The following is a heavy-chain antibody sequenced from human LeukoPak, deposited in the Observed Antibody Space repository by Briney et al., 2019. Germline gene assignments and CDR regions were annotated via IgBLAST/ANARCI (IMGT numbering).Heavy chain of an antibody. CDR2: IYYSGST. J-gene: IGHJ5*02. CDR3: ARDYDILTGYRWFDP. D-gene: IGHD3-9*01. Sequence: SETLSLTCTVSSGSISSYYWSWIRQPPGKGLEWIGYIYYSGSTNYNPSLKSRVTISVDTSKKQFSLKLSSVTAADTAVHYCARDYDILTGYRWFDPWGQGTLVTVSS. CDR1: SGSISSYY. V-gene: IGHV4-59*01.